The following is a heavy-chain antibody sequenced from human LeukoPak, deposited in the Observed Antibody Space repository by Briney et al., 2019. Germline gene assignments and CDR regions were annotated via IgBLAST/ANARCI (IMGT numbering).Heavy chain of an antibody. J-gene: IGHJ6*03. CDR3: ARQGAAGKYYYYYMDV. CDR2: IYPDDSNT. Sequence: GESLKISCQGSGYNFPIYWIGWVRQMPGQGLEWMGIIYPDDSNTIYGPSFQGQVTISADKSINTAYLEWSSLKASDTTIYYCARQGAAGKYYYYYMDVWGKGTTVTVSS. V-gene: IGHV5-51*01. CDR1: GYNFPIYW. D-gene: IGHD6-13*01.